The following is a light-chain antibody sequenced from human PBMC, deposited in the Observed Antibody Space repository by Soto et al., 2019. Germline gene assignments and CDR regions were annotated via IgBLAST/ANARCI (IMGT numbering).Light chain of an antibody. CDR3: QQRSNWLT. CDR1: QSVSRY. Sequence: EIVLTQSPATLSLSPGERATPSCRASQSVSRYLAWYQQKPGQAPRLLIYDASNRATGIPARFSGSGSGSGTDFTLTISSLEPEDFAVYYCQQRSNWLTFGGGTKVEIK. J-gene: IGKJ4*01. V-gene: IGKV3-11*01. CDR2: DAS.